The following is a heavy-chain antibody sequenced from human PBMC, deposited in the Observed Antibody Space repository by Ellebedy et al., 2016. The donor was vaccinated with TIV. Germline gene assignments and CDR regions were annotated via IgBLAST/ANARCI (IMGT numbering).Heavy chain of an antibody. D-gene: IGHD2-8*02. CDR3: ARDRGTGSQYGWYFEP. V-gene: IGHV3-7*01. Sequence: GESLKISXAASGFTFSSYWMSWVRQAPGKGLEWVATIRHDGRENKYVDSVKGRFTTSRDNAKNSLYLQMNSLRAEDTAVYYCARDRGTGSQYGWYFEPWGQGTSVTVSS. J-gene: IGHJ4*02. CDR2: IRHDGREN. CDR1: GFTFSSYW.